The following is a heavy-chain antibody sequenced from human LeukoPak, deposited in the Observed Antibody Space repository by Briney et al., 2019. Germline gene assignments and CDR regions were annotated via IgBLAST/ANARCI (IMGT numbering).Heavy chain of an antibody. CDR3: AREGGGGSYLES. D-gene: IGHD1-26*01. CDR1: GFTFSSYA. V-gene: IGHV3-30-3*01. CDR2: ISYDGSNK. Sequence: GGSLRLSCAASGFTFSSYAMHWVRQAPGKGLEWVAVISYDGSNKYYADSVKGRFTISRDNAKNSLYLQMNSLRAEDSAVYYCAREGGGGSYLESWGQGTLVTVSS. J-gene: IGHJ4*02.